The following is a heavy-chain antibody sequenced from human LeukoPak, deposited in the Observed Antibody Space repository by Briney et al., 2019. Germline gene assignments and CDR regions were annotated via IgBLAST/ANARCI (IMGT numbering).Heavy chain of an antibody. CDR3: ARDGWELYDAFDI. CDR2: ISYDGSNK. J-gene: IGHJ3*02. V-gene: IGHV3-30*04. CDR1: GFTFSSYP. Sequence: PGGSLRLSCAASGFTFSSYPMHWVRQAPGKGLEWVGVISYDGSNKYYADSVKGRFTISRDNSKNTLYLQMNSLRAEDTAVYYCARDGWELYDAFDIWGQGTMVTVSS. D-gene: IGHD1-26*01.